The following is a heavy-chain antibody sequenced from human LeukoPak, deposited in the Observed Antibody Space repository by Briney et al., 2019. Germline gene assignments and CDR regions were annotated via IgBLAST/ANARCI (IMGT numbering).Heavy chain of an antibody. CDR3: AKDGRYPDNSGYYYEDS. J-gene: IGHJ4*02. D-gene: IGHD3-22*01. CDR1: GFTFSDYA. CDR2: SSGFCVS. Sequence: GGSLTLSCTASGFTFSDYAMCWVRQPPGKGLELVSLSSGFCVSYDADSVKGRFTVSRDNSNKTPYLQMNSLRAEDTAVYYCAKDGRYPDNSGYYYEDSWGQGTLVTVSS. V-gene: IGHV3-23*01.